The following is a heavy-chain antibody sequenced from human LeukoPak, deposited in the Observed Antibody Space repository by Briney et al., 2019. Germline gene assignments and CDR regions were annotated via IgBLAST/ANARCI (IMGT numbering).Heavy chain of an antibody. V-gene: IGHV3-53*01. D-gene: IGHD2-2*01. CDR2: IYSGGST. CDR1: GFTVSSNY. J-gene: IGHJ3*02. Sequence: GGSLRLSCAASGFTVSSNYMSWVRQAPGKGLEWVSVIYSGGSTYYADSVKGRFTISRDNSKNTLYLQMNSLRAEDTAVYYCARSEVVFEVFDAFDIWGQGTMVTVSS. CDR3: ARSEVVFEVFDAFDI.